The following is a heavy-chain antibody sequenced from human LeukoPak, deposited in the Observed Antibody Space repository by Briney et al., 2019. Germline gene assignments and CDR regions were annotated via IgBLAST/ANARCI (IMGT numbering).Heavy chain of an antibody. CDR1: GGSISNYY. CDR3: ASYSGTYSAFEI. J-gene: IGHJ3*02. CDR2: IYYSGGT. D-gene: IGHD1-26*01. Sequence: SETLSLTCTVSGGSISNYYWSWIRQPPGKVLEWIGYIYYSGGTNYNPSLKSRVTISVDTSKNHFSLTLNAVTAADTAVYYCASYSGTYSAFEIWGQGTLVTVSS. V-gene: IGHV4-59*12.